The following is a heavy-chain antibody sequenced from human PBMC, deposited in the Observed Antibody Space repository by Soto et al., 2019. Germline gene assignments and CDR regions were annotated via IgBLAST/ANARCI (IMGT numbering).Heavy chain of an antibody. D-gene: IGHD6-19*01. CDR1: GDSISSNVW. CDR2: AYHNGLT. Sequence: SETLSLTXAVSGDSISSNVWWSWVRQPPGKGLEWIGEAYHNGLTDYNPSLKSRVTMSVDTSKNEFSLKLTSVTAADTAIYYCARDAAVPGESDRFDYWGQGTLVTVSS. CDR3: ARDAAVPGESDRFDY. V-gene: IGHV4-4*02. J-gene: IGHJ4*02.